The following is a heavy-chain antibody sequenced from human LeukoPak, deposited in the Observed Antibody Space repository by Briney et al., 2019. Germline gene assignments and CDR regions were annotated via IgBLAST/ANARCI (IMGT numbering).Heavy chain of an antibody. CDR3: ARDSGYSSSWYATDY. J-gene: IGHJ4*02. V-gene: IGHV1-18*01. CDR2: ISAYNGNT. CDR1: GYTFTSYG. D-gene: IGHD6-13*01. Sequence: ASVKVSCKASGYTFTSYGISWVRQAPGQGLEWMGWISAYNGNTNYAQKLQGRVTMTTDTYTSTAYMELRSLRSDDTAVYYCARDSGYSSSWYATDYWGQGTLVTVSS.